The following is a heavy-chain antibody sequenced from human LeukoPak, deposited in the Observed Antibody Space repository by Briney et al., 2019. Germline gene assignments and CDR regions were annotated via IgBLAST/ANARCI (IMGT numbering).Heavy chain of an antibody. CDR3: ARVRSGWYSDAFDI. CDR2: IILIFGTA. CDR1: GGTFSSYA. Sequence: ASVKVSCKPSGGTFSSYAISWVRQAPGQGLEWMGGIILIFGTANYAQKFQGRVTITADKSTSTAYMELSSLRSEDTAVYYCARVRSGWYSDAFDIWGQGTMVTVSS. D-gene: IGHD6-19*01. J-gene: IGHJ3*02. V-gene: IGHV1-69*06.